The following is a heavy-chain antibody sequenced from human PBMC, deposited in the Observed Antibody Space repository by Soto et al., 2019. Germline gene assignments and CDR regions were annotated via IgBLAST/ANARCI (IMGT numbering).Heavy chain of an antibody. CDR1: GGSISSGGYY. V-gene: IGHV4-31*03. CDR2: IYYSGST. D-gene: IGHD5-12*01. Sequence: SETLSLTCTVSGGSISSGGYYWSWIRQHPGKGLEWIGYIYYSGSTYYNPSLKSRVTISVDTSKNQFSLKLSSVTAADKAVYYCAAGGGLPRYYWGQGTLVTVPS. J-gene: IGHJ4*02. CDR3: AAGGGLPRYY.